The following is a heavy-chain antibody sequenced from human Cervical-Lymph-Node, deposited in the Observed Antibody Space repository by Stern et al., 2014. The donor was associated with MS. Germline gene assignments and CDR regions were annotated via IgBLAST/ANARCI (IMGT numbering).Heavy chain of an antibody. CDR2: ISPKNGDT. J-gene: IGHJ6*02. CDR1: GYTFTDYY. V-gene: IGHV1-2*02. Sequence: QAQLVQSGAEVKKPGASVTVSCKPSGYTFTDYYIHWLRQAPGQGPEWMGRISPKNGDTNYAPRFQGRVTMTRDTSISIVYLEVTRLRFDDTAVYYCAENMDVWGQGTTVTVSS. CDR3: AENMDV.